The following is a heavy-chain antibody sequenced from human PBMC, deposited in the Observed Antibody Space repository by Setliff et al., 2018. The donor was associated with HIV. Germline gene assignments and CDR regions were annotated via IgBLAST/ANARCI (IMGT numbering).Heavy chain of an antibody. J-gene: IGHJ5*02. CDR3: ARLGRPYSGQGWFDP. Sequence: SETLSLTCSVSGDSIFTSNYYWGWIRQPPGKRLEWIGSIYYSGNTYYNPPLKSRVTISVDTSKNQFFLNLSSVTATDSAVYYCARLGRPYSGQGWFDPWGQGTLVTVSS. D-gene: IGHD5-12*01. CDR2: IYYSGNT. CDR1: GDSIFTSNYY. V-gene: IGHV4-39*01.